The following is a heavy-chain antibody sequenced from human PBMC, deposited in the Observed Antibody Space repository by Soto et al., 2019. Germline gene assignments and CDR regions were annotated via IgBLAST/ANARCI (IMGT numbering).Heavy chain of an antibody. CDR3: ARVLTDDYGGKGGWFDP. V-gene: IGHV3-53*04. Sequence: GGSLRLSCAASGFTVSSNYMSWVRQAPGKGLEWVSVIYSCGSTYYAGSVKGRFTISSHNSKNTLYLQMNSLRAEDTAVYYCARVLTDDYGGKGGWFDPWGQGTLVTVSS. CDR2: IYSCGST. D-gene: IGHD4-17*01. J-gene: IGHJ5*02. CDR1: GFTVSSNY.